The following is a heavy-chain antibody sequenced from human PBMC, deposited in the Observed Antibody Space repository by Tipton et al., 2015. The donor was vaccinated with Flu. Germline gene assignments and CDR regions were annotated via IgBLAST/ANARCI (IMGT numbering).Heavy chain of an antibody. Sequence: SLRLSCAASGFTFSSYDMHWVRQATGKGLEWVSAIGTAGDTYYPGSVKGRFTISRENAKNSLYLQMNSLRAGDTAVYYCARSPSITGTTFMWGMDYGMDVWGQGTTVTVSS. D-gene: IGHD1-20*01. CDR3: ARSPSITGTTFMWGMDYGMDV. CDR1: GFTFSSYD. CDR2: IGTAGDT. J-gene: IGHJ6*02. V-gene: IGHV3-13*01.